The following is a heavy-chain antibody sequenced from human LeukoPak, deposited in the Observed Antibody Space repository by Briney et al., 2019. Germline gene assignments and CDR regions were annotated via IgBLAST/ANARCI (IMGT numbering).Heavy chain of an antibody. CDR3: ALGPPHGA. V-gene: IGHV3-48*03. D-gene: IGHD1-26*01. CDR1: VFPSRSYE. J-gene: IGHJ6*01. Sequence: PGGSLRVSRAASVFPSRSYEMIGVSQAPGKGLEWVSYISSSCRPIYYADSVEGRFTTSSDNARNSMYLQMNSLRAEHTADYYCALGPPHGAWGKASIVTVSS. CDR2: ISSSCRPI.